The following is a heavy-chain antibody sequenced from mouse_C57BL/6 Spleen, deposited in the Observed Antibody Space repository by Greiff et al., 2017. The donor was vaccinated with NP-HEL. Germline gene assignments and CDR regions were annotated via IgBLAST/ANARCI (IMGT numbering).Heavy chain of an antibody. CDR3: AKGEITTEFAY. CDR2: ISSGSSTI. D-gene: IGHD1-1*01. Sequence: EVKLMESGGGLVKPGGSLKLSCAASGFTFSDSGMHWVRQAPEKGLEWVAYISSGSSTIYYADTVKGRFTISRDNAKNTLFLQMTSLRSEDTAMYYCAKGEITTEFAYWGQGTLVTVSA. J-gene: IGHJ3*01. CDR1: GFTFSDSG. V-gene: IGHV5-17*01.